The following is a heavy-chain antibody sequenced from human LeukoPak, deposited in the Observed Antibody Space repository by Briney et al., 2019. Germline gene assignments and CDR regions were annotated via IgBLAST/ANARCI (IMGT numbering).Heavy chain of an antibody. V-gene: IGHV4-30-2*01. CDR3: AREPLTGSRYFDL. CDR2: IYHSGST. J-gene: IGHJ2*01. Sequence: SETLSLTCAVSGGSISSGGYSWSWIRQPPGKGLEWIGYIYHSGSTYYNPSLKSRVTISVDRSKNQFSLKLSSVTAADTAVYYCAREPLTGSRYFDLWGRGTLVTVSS. D-gene: IGHD3-9*01. CDR1: GGSISSGGYS.